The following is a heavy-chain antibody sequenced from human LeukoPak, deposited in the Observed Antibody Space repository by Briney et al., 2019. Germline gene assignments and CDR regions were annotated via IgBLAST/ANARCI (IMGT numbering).Heavy chain of an antibody. Sequence: GGFLRLSCAASGFTFSSYWMHWVRHAPGKGLVWVSRINSDGSSTSYADSVKGRFTISRDNAKNTLYLQMNSLRAEDTAVYYCARVSSSSWHFDYWGQGTLVTVSS. CDR2: INSDGSST. CDR3: ARVSSSSWHFDY. D-gene: IGHD6-13*01. J-gene: IGHJ4*02. CDR1: GFTFSSYW. V-gene: IGHV3-74*01.